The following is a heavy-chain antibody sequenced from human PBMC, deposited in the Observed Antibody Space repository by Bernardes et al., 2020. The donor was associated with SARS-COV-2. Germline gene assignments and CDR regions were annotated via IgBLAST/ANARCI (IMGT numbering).Heavy chain of an antibody. V-gene: IGHV4-61*02. CDR1: GGSISSGSYY. J-gene: IGHJ4*02. CDR3: ARETGTAAFDY. Sequence: SETLSRTCTVSGGSISSGSYYWSWIRQPAGKGLEWIGRIYTSGSTNYNPSLKSRVTISVDTSKNQFSLKLSSVTAADTAVYYCARETGTAAFDYWGQGTLVTVSS. CDR2: IYTSGST. D-gene: IGHD1-1*01.